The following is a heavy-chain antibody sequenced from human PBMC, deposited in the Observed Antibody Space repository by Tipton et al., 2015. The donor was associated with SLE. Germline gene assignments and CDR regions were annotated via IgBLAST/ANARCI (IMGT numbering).Heavy chain of an antibody. V-gene: IGHV4-4*07. CDR1: GGSIGTNY. CDR2: IYAGGTT. CDR3: AGGLQSFCGLHCPFAL. J-gene: IGHJ5*02. Sequence: TLSLTCTVSGGSIGTNYWSWIRQSDVKGLEYIGRIYAGGTTNYHPPLKSRVTISVDTNKHQFSLTLRSVTAAFTAIYYFAGGLQSFCGLHCPFALLGQGPLVTVS. D-gene: IGHD2-21*01.